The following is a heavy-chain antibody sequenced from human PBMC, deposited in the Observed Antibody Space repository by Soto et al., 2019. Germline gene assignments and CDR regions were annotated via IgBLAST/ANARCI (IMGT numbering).Heavy chain of an antibody. D-gene: IGHD3-3*01. CDR1: GGSVSSGRYH. CDR3: ARADGFGVVTAFMDY. V-gene: IGHV4-39*01. J-gene: IGHJ4*02. CDR2: IHYSGSA. Sequence: QVHLQESGPGLVKPSETLSLICTVSGGSVSSGRYHWGWVRQPPGKGLEWIASIHYSGSAHYNPSLKSRVTISVATSENRFSLRLSSVTAADTAMYYCARADGFGVVTAFMDYWGQGTLVTVSS.